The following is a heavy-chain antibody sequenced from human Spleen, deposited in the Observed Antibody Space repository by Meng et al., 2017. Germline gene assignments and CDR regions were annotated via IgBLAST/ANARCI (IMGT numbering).Heavy chain of an antibody. J-gene: IGHJ4*02. Sequence: EGSLRLSCAVSGFTFSHYLMSWVRQAPGKGLEWVASINEDGSQKYYVDSVKGRFTISRDNAKNSLYLQTNSLRAEDTAVYYCARYRGGDYWGQGTLVTVSS. CDR1: GFTFSHYL. CDR3: ARYRGGDY. CDR2: INEDGSQK. V-gene: IGHV3-7*01. D-gene: IGHD1-14*01.